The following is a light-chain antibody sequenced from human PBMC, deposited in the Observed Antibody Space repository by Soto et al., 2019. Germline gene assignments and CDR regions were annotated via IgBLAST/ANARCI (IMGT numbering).Light chain of an antibody. V-gene: IGKV3D-20*01. CDR3: QQFGTSLT. Sequence: VLTQSPATLSLSPGERATLSCGASQIVSSTYLAWYQQRPGLSPRLLTYDVSNSFAGVPDRFIGSGSGTVFIITISRLEPDDFVVFYFQQFGTSLTFGGGTTVEIK. CDR1: QIVSSTY. CDR2: DVS. J-gene: IGKJ4*01.